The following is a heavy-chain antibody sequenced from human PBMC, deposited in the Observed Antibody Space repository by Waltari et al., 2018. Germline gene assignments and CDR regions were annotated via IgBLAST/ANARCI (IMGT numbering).Heavy chain of an antibody. CDR2: IFHSGST. D-gene: IGHD4-17*01. J-gene: IGHJ3*02. CDR3: ASRVPIWTTCSFDI. Sequence: QVQLQESGQGLVKPSGTLSLTCAVSGGSISSSNWWSWVRQPPGKGLEWSGEIFHSGSTNSTPSLKGRFTISIDNSKNQFSLKLSSVTAADTAVYYCASRVPIWTTCSFDIWGQGTMVTVSS. CDR1: GGSISSSNW. V-gene: IGHV4-4*02.